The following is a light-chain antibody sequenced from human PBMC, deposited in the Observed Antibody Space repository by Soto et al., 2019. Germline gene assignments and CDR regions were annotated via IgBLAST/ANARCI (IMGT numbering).Light chain of an antibody. J-gene: IGKJ1*01. Sequence: DIVLTQSPGTLSLSPGERASLSCRASQSVSSGHLAWYQQKPGQAPRLLIYGASSRATGIPDRLSGSGSGTEFTLTISSLQSEDFAVYYCQQYNNWPRTFGQGTKVDI. CDR1: QSVSSGH. CDR2: GAS. CDR3: QQYNNWPRT. V-gene: IGKV3-20*01.